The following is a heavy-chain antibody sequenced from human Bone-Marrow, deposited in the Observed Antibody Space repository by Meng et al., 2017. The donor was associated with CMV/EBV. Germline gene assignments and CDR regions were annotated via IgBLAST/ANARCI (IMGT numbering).Heavy chain of an antibody. Sequence: SETLSLTCTVSGGSISSYYWSWIRQPPGKGLEWIGYIYYSGSTNYNPSLKSRVTITVDTSKNQFSLKLSSLTAADSAMYYCARSQWPISYWGQGTLVTVSS. V-gene: IGHV4-59*01. D-gene: IGHD6-19*01. CDR2: IYYSGST. CDR3: ARSQWPISY. CDR1: GGSISSYY. J-gene: IGHJ4*02.